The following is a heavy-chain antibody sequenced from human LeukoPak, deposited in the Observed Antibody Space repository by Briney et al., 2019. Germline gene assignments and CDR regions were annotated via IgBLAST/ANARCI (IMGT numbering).Heavy chain of an antibody. CDR1: GGSFSGYY. Sequence: SETLSLTCAVYGGSFSGYYWSWIRQPPGKGLEWIGEITHSGSTNYNPSLKSRVTISVDTSKNQFSLKLSSVTAADTAVYYCARVPRYYGSGSYYSRHWFDPWGQGTLVTVSS. V-gene: IGHV4-34*01. CDR2: ITHSGST. J-gene: IGHJ5*02. D-gene: IGHD3-10*01. CDR3: ARVPRYYGSGSYYSRHWFDP.